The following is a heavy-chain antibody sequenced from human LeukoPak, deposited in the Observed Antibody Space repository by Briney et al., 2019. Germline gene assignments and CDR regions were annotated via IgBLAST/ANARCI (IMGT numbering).Heavy chain of an antibody. J-gene: IGHJ4*02. Sequence: GAAVKVSCKASGYTFISYGISWVRQAPGQGIEWMGWISAYNGNTNYAQKLQSRGTMTTDTSTSTAYMELRSLRSDDTAVYYCARDPVLLWFGELLSHYFDFWGQGTLVTVSS. CDR3: ARDPVLLWFGELLSHYFDF. D-gene: IGHD3-10*01. CDR1: GYTFISYG. V-gene: IGHV1-18*01. CDR2: ISAYNGNT.